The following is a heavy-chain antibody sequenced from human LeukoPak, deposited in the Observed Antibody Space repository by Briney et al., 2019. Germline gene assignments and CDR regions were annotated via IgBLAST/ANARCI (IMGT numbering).Heavy chain of an antibody. D-gene: IGHD3-10*01. CDR2: IYYSGST. V-gene: IGHV4-59*01. CDR3: ARTTMVRGTYYMDV. Sequence: SETLSLTCAVYGGSLSDYYWSWIRQSPGKGLEWIGYIYYSGSTNYNPSLKSRVTISVDTSKNQFSLKLSSVTAADTAVYYCARTTMVRGTYYMDVWGKGTTVTISS. J-gene: IGHJ6*03. CDR1: GGSLSDYY.